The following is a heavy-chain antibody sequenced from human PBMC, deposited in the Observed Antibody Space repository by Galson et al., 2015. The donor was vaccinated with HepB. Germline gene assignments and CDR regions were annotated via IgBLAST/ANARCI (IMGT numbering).Heavy chain of an antibody. CDR2: IKVRVDGGTT. CDR3: TTDLGSGWYAR. V-gene: IGHV3-15*01. CDR1: GFTFSDAW. J-gene: IGHJ4*02. D-gene: IGHD6-19*01. Sequence: SLRLSCAASGFTFSDAWMSWVRQAPGKGLEWIGFIKVRVDGGTTDYAAPVKDRFTISRDYSKNMLYLQMDSLKTEDTAVYYCTTDLGSGWYARWGQGIPVTVSS.